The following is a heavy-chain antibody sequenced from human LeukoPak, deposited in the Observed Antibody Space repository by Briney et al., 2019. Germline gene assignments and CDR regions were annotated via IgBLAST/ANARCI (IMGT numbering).Heavy chain of an antibody. V-gene: IGHV4-59*12. CDR3: ARGRDLTNNSYGMDV. D-gene: IGHD1-1*01. Sequence: SETLSLTCTVSGGSISSYYWSWIRQPPGKGLEWIGYIYYSGSTNYNPSLKSRVTISVDTSKNQFSLKLSSVTAADTAVYYCARGRDLTNNSYGMDVWGQGTTVTVSS. CDR2: IYYSGST. CDR1: GGSISSYY. J-gene: IGHJ6*02.